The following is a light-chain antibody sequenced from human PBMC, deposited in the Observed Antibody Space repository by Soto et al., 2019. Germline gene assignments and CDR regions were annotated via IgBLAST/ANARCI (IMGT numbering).Light chain of an antibody. J-gene: IGKJ4*01. V-gene: IGKV3-20*01. Sequence: EIVLTQSPGTLSLSPGERATLSCRASQSVSRSSLAWYQQKPGQAPRLLIYDTSSRATGIPERFSGSGSGTDFTLTISRLAPEDFELYYCQQYVSSPLTFGGGTKVDIK. CDR2: DTS. CDR3: QQYVSSPLT. CDR1: QSVSRSS.